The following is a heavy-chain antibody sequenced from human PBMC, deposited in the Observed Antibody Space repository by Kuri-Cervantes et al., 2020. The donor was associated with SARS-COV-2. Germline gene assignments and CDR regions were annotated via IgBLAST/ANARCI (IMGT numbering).Heavy chain of an antibody. CDR2: IYHSGST. V-gene: IGHV4-59*12. J-gene: IGHJ4*02. Sequence: GSLRLSCTVSGGSISSYYWSWIRQPPGKGLEWIGYIYHSGSTYYNPSLKSRVTISVDRSKNQFSLKLSSVTAADTAVYYCARDLGIAAAGSWGYFDYWGQGTLVTVSS. CDR3: ARDLGIAAAGSWGYFDY. CDR1: GGSISSYY. D-gene: IGHD6-13*01.